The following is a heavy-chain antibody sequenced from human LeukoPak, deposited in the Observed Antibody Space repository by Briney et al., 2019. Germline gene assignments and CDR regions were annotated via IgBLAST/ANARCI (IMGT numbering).Heavy chain of an antibody. Sequence: GGSPRLSCAASGFTFSSYWMSWVRQAPGKGPEWVANIKQDGSEKYYVDSVKGRFTISRDNAKNSLYLQMNSLRAEDTAVYYCARGGDDSGYVGSDYWGQGTLVTVSS. CDR3: ARGGDDSGYVGSDY. J-gene: IGHJ4*02. D-gene: IGHD5-12*01. CDR2: IKQDGSEK. V-gene: IGHV3-7*01. CDR1: GFTFSSYW.